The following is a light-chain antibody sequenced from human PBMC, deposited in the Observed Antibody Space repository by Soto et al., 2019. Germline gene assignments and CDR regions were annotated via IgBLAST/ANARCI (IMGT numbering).Light chain of an antibody. V-gene: IGKV3-11*01. J-gene: IGKJ4*01. CDR3: QQRSNWPPVT. CDR2: GAF. CDR1: PSVTNF. Sequence: ENVLKQSPAALSLSQRERATLSCRASPSVTNFLAWYQQKPGQAPRLPIYGAFNRATGIPARFSGSGSGTDFTLTIGSLEPEDSAVYYCQQRSNWPPVTFGGGTKVDI.